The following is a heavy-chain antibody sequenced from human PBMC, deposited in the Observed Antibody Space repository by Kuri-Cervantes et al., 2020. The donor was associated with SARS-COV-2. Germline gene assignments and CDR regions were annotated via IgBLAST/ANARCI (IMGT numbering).Heavy chain of an antibody. CDR3: VREAPGSASGITSSDL. V-gene: IGHV3-13*01. Sequence: GGSLRLSCAASGFTLSACDMHWVRQVTGKGLEWVSTIATSGDTYYLNSVKGRFTISRESVRNSLYLQMNSLRVEDTAVYYCVREAPGSASGITSSDLWGRGTLVTVSS. CDR2: IATSGDT. CDR1: GFTLSACD. J-gene: IGHJ2*01. D-gene: IGHD3-10*01.